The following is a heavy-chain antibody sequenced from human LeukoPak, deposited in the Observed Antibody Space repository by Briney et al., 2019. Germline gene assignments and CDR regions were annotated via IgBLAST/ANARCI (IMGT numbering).Heavy chain of an antibody. CDR3: VRGRAQRYAQSPYYFDY. V-gene: IGHV4-4*07. CDR1: GGSISSYY. CDR2: IYTSGST. J-gene: IGHJ4*02. Sequence: PSETLSLTCTVSGGSISSYYWSWIRQPAGKGLEWIGRIYTSGSTNYNPSLKSRVTMSVDTSKNQFSLKLSSVTAADTAVYYCVRGRAQRYAQSPYYFDYWGQGTLVTVSS. D-gene: IGHD2-2*01.